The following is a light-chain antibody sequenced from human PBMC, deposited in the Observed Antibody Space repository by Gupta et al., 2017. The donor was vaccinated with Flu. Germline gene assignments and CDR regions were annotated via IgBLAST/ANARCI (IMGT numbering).Light chain of an antibody. V-gene: IGKV2-28*01. Sequence: DIVMPQSPLSLPVTPGEPASISCRSSQSLLHSNGYNYLDWYLQKPGQSPQLLIYLGSNRASGVPDRFSGSGSGTDFTLKISRVEAEDVGVYYGMQALQTLSFGQGTKLEIK. CDR3: MQALQTLS. CDR2: LGS. J-gene: IGKJ2*03. CDR1: QSLLHSNGYNY.